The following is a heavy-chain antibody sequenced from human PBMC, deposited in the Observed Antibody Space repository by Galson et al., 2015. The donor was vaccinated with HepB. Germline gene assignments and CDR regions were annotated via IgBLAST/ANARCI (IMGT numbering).Heavy chain of an antibody. V-gene: IGHV4-34*01. CDR1: GGSFSGHY. CDR2: INHSGST. D-gene: IGHD2-2*01. Sequence: ETLSLTCAVYGGSFSGHYWSWIRQPPGKGLEWIGEINHSGSTNYNPSLKSRVTISVDTSKNQFSLKLSSVTAADTAVYYCARGLPDNPHRDIVVVPADHFDYWGQGTLVTVSS. CDR3: ARGLPDNPHRDIVVVPADHFDY. J-gene: IGHJ4*02.